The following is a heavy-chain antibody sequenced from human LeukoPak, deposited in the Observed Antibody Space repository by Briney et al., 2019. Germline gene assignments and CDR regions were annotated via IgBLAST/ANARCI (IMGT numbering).Heavy chain of an antibody. CDR1: GFTFNSFA. D-gene: IGHD3-16*02. CDR2: ISGSDGSS. CDR3: AKSLGVGGYTRYKGFDQ. J-gene: IGHJ4*02. V-gene: IGHV3-23*01. Sequence: GGSLRLSCADSGFTFNSFAMNWVRQAPGKGLEWVSSISGSDGSSHYADFVKGRFTISRDNSKNTLHLQMNSLRAEDTAVYYCAKSLGVGGYTRYKGFDQWGQGTLVTVSS.